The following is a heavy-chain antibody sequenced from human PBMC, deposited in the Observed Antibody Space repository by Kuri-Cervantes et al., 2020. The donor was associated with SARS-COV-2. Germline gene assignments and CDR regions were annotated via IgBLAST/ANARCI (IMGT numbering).Heavy chain of an antibody. D-gene: IGHD3-22*01. V-gene: IGHV3-53*01. CDR1: GFTFSDYS. CDR2: IYSGGST. Sequence: GESLKISCAASGFTFSDYSMNWVRQAPGKGLEWVSVIYSGGSTSYADSVKGRFTISRDNSRNTLYLQMNSLRAEDTAVYYCARGHDRRVYFSTPAPYYFDFWGQGILVTVSS. CDR3: ARGHDRRVYFSTPAPYYFDF. J-gene: IGHJ4*02.